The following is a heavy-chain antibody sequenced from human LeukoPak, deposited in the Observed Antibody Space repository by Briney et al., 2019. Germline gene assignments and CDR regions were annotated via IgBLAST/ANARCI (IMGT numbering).Heavy chain of an antibody. V-gene: IGHV3-20*04. Sequence: GGSLRLSCAASGFTFDDYGMSWVRQAPGKGLEWVSGIKWNGVSTGYADSVKGPFTISRDNAKNSLYLQMNSLRAENTALYYCAREGNKRGAFDIWGQGTMVTVSS. J-gene: IGHJ3*02. CDR3: AREGNKRGAFDI. D-gene: IGHD2/OR15-2a*01. CDR1: GFTFDDYG. CDR2: IKWNGVST.